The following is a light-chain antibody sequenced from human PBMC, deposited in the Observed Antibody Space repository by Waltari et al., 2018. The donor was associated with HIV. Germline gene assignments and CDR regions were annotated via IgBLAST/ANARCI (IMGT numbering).Light chain of an antibody. CDR2: EVA. V-gene: IGLV2-14*01. CDR1: SSDVGGYNY. Sequence: QSALTQPASVSGSPGQSVTISCTGTSSDVGGYNYVSWYQQHPGKAPKLMIYEVANRPSGVSNRFSGSKSGNTASLTISGLQAEDEADYYCSSYTISTTSSATLLFGGGTKLTVL. CDR3: SSYTISTTSSATLL. J-gene: IGLJ2*01.